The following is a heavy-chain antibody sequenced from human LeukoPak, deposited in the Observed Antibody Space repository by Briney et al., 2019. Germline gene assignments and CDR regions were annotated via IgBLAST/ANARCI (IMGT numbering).Heavy chain of an antibody. CDR2: IYSDGST. Sequence: GGSLRVSCAASGCTVSSNYMSWVRQAPGKGLEWVSEIYSDGSTYYAASVKGRFSISRDNSKNTVYLQVNSLRAEDTAVYYCARELREHGVFDIWGQGTMVTVSS. CDR1: GCTVSSNY. V-gene: IGHV3-53*01. D-gene: IGHD1-26*01. J-gene: IGHJ3*02. CDR3: ARELREHGVFDI.